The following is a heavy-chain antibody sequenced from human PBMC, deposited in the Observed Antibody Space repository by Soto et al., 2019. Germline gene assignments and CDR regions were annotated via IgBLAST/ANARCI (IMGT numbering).Heavy chain of an antibody. Sequence: SETLSLTCTVSGGSIISGGYYWSLIRQHPGKGLEWIGYIYYSGSTYYNPSLKSRVTISVDTSKNQFSLKLSSVTAADTAVYYCARDNRGYCSSTSCDYYYYYYMDVWGKGTTVTVSS. V-gene: IGHV4-31*03. J-gene: IGHJ6*03. CDR1: GGSIISGGYY. CDR3: ARDNRGYCSSTSCDYYYYYYMDV. D-gene: IGHD2-2*01. CDR2: IYYSGST.